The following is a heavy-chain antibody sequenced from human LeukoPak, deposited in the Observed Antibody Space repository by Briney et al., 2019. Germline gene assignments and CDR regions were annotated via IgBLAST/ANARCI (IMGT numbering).Heavy chain of an antibody. D-gene: IGHD6-13*01. CDR1: GGSISSGTYY. CDR3: VRQYFSSWYAY. CDR2: IYYSGST. J-gene: IGHJ4*02. V-gene: IGHV4-39*01. Sequence: SQTLSLTCTVSGGSISSGTYYWSWIRQPAGKGLEWIGSIYYSGSTYYNPSLKSRVTISVDTSKNQFSLQLNSVTPEDTAVYYCVRQYFSSWYAYWGQGTLVTVSS.